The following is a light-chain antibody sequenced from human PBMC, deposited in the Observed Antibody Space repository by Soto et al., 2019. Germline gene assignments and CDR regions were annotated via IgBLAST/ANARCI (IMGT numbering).Light chain of an antibody. V-gene: IGKV3D-15*01. CDR3: QQYSIWRT. Sequence: EIVLTQSPGTLSLSPGERAALSCRASQSVSSNLAWYQQKPGQAPRLLIYGASTRATGIPDRFSGSGSGTEFTLTISSLQSEDFAVYYCQQYSIWRTFGQGTKVDIK. J-gene: IGKJ1*01. CDR2: GAS. CDR1: QSVSSN.